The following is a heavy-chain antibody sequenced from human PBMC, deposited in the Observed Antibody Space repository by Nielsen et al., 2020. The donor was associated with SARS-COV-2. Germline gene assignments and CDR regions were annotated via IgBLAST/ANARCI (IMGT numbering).Heavy chain of an antibody. CDR2: IYYSGST. Sequence: SATLSLTCTVSGGSISSYYWSWIRQPPGKGLEWIGYIYYSGSTNYNPSLKSRVTISVDTSKNQFSLKLSSVTAADTAVYYCARHLYYDSSGYYHGAFDAFDIWGQGTMVTVSS. CDR3: ARHLYYDSSGYYHGAFDAFDI. V-gene: IGHV4-59*08. CDR1: GGSISSYY. D-gene: IGHD3-22*01. J-gene: IGHJ3*02.